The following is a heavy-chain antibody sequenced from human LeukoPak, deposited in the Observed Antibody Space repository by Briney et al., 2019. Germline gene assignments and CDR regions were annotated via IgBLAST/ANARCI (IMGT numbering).Heavy chain of an antibody. J-gene: IGHJ6*03. CDR2: IRSKAYGGIT. V-gene: IGHV3-49*04. D-gene: IGHD2-2*01. Sequence: GGSLRLSCPAYGFTFGDYSMSWVRQAPGKGLGWVGFIRSKAYGGITEYAASVKGRFTISRDDSKSIAYLQMNSMKTEYTAVYYCTRDIVVVPAAPNYYYYYYMDVWGXXTTXTIS. CDR3: TRDIVVVPAAPNYYYYYYMDV. CDR1: GFTFGDYS.